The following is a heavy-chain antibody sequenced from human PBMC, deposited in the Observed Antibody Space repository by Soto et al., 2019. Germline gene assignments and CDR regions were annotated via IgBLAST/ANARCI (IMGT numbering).Heavy chain of an antibody. V-gene: IGHV3-23*01. Sequence: GGSLRLSCGASGFTFTNYALSWVRQAPGKGLEWVSSISGSGTNTKYADSVKGRFTISRDNSKNTLYLQMNSLRAEDTAVYYCARDWAGYCSSTSCYELDYWGQGTLVTVSS. CDR3: ARDWAGYCSSTSCYELDY. D-gene: IGHD2-2*01. CDR2: ISGSGTNT. CDR1: GFTFTNYA. J-gene: IGHJ4*02.